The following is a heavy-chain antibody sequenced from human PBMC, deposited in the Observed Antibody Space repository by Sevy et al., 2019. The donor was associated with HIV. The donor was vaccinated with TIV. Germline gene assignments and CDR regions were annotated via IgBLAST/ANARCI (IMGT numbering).Heavy chain of an antibody. Sequence: SETLSLTCSVSGGSISGRSYYWGWIRQPPGKGLEWIGNIYHTGSTYYNPSLKSRVTVSVDTSKKQFSLNLTSVTAADTAMYYCHPSPGYSYGLDYWSQGTLVTVSS. CDR2: IYHTGST. CDR3: HPSPGYSYGLDY. D-gene: IGHD5-18*01. CDR1: GGSISGRSYY. J-gene: IGHJ4*02. V-gene: IGHV4-39*01.